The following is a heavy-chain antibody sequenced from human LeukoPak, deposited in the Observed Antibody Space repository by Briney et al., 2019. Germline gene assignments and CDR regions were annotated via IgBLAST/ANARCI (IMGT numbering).Heavy chain of an antibody. V-gene: IGHV4-30-2*01. J-gene: IGHJ4*02. Sequence: SETLSLTCAVSGGSISSGDFPWSWIRQPPGKGLEWIGYIFHTGHTSYHPSLKSRVTISVDMSKNQLSLRLTSVTAVDTAVYYCARGFYGAGSHFDYWGQGTLVTVSS. CDR3: ARGFYGAGSHFDY. CDR1: GGSISSGDFP. D-gene: IGHD3-10*01. CDR2: IFHTGHT.